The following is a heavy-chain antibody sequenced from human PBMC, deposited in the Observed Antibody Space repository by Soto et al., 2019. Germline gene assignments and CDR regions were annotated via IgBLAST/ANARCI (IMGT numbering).Heavy chain of an antibody. Sequence: SVKVSCKSSGGTFSSYAISWVRQAPGQGLEWMGGIIPIFGTANYAQKFQGRVTITADESTSTAYMELSSLRSEDTAVYYCARAVTAMVLWTEFDYWGQGTLVTVSS. D-gene: IGHD5-18*01. CDR1: GGTFSSYA. J-gene: IGHJ4*02. CDR3: ARAVTAMVLWTEFDY. V-gene: IGHV1-69*13. CDR2: IIPIFGTA.